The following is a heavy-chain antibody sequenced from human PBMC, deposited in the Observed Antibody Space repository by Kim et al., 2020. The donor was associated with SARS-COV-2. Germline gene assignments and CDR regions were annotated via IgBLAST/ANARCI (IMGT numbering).Heavy chain of an antibody. Sequence: GGSLRLSCEASGFSFSRQAMTWVRQAPGKGLEWVSALGGGGESTYYADSVRGRFTISRDISTNTLYLHMSSLRVEDTAIYYCAKLKTMLQGVKYFDSWGQGILVTVSA. CDR3: AKLKTMLQGVKYFDS. CDR1: GFSFSRQA. V-gene: IGHV3-23*01. J-gene: IGHJ4*02. CDR2: LGGGGEST. D-gene: IGHD3-10*01.